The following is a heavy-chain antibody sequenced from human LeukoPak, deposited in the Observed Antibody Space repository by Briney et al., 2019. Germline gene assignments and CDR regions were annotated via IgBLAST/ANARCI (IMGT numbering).Heavy chain of an antibody. CDR2: IIPIFGTA. J-gene: IGHJ4*02. D-gene: IGHD2-21*01. Sequence: ASVKVSCKASGGTFSSYAISWVRQAPGQGLEWMGGIIPIFGTANYAQKFRGRVTITADESTSTAYMELSSLRSEDTAVYYCARILSYCGGDCYSPDYWGQGTLVTVSS. CDR3: ARILSYCGGDCYSPDY. CDR1: GGTFSSYA. V-gene: IGHV1-69*13.